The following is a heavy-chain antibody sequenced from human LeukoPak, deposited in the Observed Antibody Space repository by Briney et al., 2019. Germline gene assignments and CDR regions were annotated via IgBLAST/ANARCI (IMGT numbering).Heavy chain of an antibody. CDR2: ISYDGSNK. CDR1: GFTFSSYG. J-gene: IGHJ4*02. D-gene: IGHD6-19*01. CDR3: AGAVAGTLTYFDY. V-gene: IGHV3-30*03. Sequence: GGSLRLSCAASGFTFSSYGMHWVRQAPGKGLEWGAVISYDGSNKYYADSVKGRFTISRDNSKNTLYLQMNSLRAEDTAVYYCAGAVAGTLTYFDYWGQGTLVTVPS.